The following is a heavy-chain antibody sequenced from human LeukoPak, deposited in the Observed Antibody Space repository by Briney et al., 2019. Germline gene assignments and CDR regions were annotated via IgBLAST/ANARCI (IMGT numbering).Heavy chain of an antibody. CDR2: ISSSSSYI. V-gene: IGHV3-21*01. CDR3: AREKRMATAFDY. CDR1: GFTFSSYT. J-gene: IGHJ4*02. Sequence: GGSLRLSCAASGFTFSSYTMNWVRQAPGKGLEWVSSISSSSSYIYYADSVKGRFTISRDNAKTSLYLQMNSLRAEDTAVYYCAREKRMATAFDYWGQGTLVTVSS. D-gene: IGHD5-24*01.